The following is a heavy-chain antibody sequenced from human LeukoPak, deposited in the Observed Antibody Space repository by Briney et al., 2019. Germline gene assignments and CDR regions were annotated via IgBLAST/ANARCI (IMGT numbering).Heavy chain of an antibody. CDR1: GFTFSSYA. J-gene: IGHJ4*02. CDR2: MSSSGLTT. Sequence: GGSLRLSCAASGFTFSSYAMTWARQAPGKGLEWVSSMSSSGLTTYYADSVKGRFSISRDNSKNTLYLKMNSLRAEDTAVYYCASHSSGWYDQIDYWGQGTLVTVSS. CDR3: ASHSSGWYDQIDY. V-gene: IGHV3-23*01. D-gene: IGHD6-19*01.